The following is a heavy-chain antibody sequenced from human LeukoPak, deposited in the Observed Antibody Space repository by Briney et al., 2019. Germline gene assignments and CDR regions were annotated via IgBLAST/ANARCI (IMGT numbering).Heavy chain of an antibody. CDR1: GFTFSSYE. CDR2: ISVSGYGK. D-gene: IGHD2-15*01. Sequence: GGSLRLSCAASGFTFSSYEMKWVRQGPGKGLERVSYISVSGYGKYYADSVKGRFTISRDNAQNSRYLQMNSLRAEDTAVYYCARLGYCSGASCSWGQGTLVTVSS. V-gene: IGHV3-48*03. CDR3: ARLGYCSGASCS. J-gene: IGHJ4*02.